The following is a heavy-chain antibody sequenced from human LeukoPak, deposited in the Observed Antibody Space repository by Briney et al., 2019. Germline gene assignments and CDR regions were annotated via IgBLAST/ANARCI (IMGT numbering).Heavy chain of an antibody. J-gene: IGHJ4*02. CDR1: GFTFSSYD. CDR3: ATLASGYSSPFDY. V-gene: IGHV3-23*01. CDR2: IRSDGGST. Sequence: GGSLRLSCAASGFTFSSYDMGWVRQAPGKGLEWVSFIRSDGGSTLYADSVKGRFTISRDNSKNTLYAEMTSLRAEDTAVYYCATLASGYSSPFDYWGLGTLVTVSS. D-gene: IGHD6-13*01.